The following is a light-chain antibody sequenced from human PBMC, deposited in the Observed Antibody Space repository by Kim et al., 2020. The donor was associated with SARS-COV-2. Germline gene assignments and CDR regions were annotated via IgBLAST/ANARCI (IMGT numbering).Light chain of an antibody. Sequence: VAPGQPARISCSGDKLGDKYACWYQQKSGPSPVLVIYHDTKRPSGIPERFSGSNSGNTATLTISGTQAMDEADYYCQAWDSNTAVFGGGTQLTVL. CDR3: QAWDSNTAV. CDR1: KLGDKY. J-gene: IGLJ2*01. CDR2: HDT. V-gene: IGLV3-1*01.